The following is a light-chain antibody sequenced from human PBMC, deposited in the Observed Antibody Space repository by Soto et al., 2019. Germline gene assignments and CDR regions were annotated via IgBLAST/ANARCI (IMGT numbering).Light chain of an antibody. Sequence: EIVLTQSPGTLSLSPGEGATLACRASQSLRSTYLAWYQQRPGQAPRLLIYGASTRASGIPDRFSGSGSGTDFTLTISRLEPEDFAVYYCQQCGSSSTFGQGTRLEIK. CDR3: QQCGSSST. J-gene: IGKJ5*01. CDR1: QSLRSTY. V-gene: IGKV3-20*01. CDR2: GAS.